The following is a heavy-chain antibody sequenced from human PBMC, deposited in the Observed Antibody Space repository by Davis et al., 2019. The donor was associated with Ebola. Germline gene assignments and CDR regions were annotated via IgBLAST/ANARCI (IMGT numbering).Heavy chain of an antibody. CDR1: GGSFSGYY. CDR3: ARVRAIFGVVRP. V-gene: IGHV4-34*01. J-gene: IGHJ4*02. CDR2: INHSGST. Sequence: MPSETLSLTCAVYGGSFSGYYWSWIRRPPGKGLEWIGEINHSGSTNYNPSLKSRATISVDTSKNQFSLKLSSVTAADTAVYYCARVRAIFGVVRPWGQGTLVTVSS. D-gene: IGHD3-3*01.